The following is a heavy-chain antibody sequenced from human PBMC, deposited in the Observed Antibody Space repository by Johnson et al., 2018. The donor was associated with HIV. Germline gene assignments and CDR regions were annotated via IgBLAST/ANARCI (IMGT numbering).Heavy chain of an antibody. CDR3: AKPSTESAFDI. D-gene: IGHD1-1*01. Sequence: QVQLVESGGGVVQPGRSLRLSCAASGFTFSSYGMHWVRQAPGKGLEWVAVIWYDGSNKYYADSVKGRFTISRDNSKNTLYLQMNSLRAEDTAVYYCAKPSTESAFDIWCQGTMVTVSS. V-gene: IGHV3-33*06. CDR1: GFTFSSYG. CDR2: IWYDGSNK. J-gene: IGHJ3*02.